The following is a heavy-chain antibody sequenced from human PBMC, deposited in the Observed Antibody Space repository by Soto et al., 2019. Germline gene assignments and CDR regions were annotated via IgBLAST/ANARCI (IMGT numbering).Heavy chain of an antibody. V-gene: IGHV5-51*01. D-gene: IGHD3-22*01. CDR1: GYSFTSYW. CDR2: IYPGDSDT. J-gene: IGHJ3*02. Sequence: PGESLKISCKGSGYSFTSYWIGWVRQMPGKGLEWMGIIYPGDSDTRYSPSFQGQVTISADKSISTAYLQWSSLKASDTAMYYCARLSYDSSGYYTHDAFDIWGQGTMVTVSS. CDR3: ARLSYDSSGYYTHDAFDI.